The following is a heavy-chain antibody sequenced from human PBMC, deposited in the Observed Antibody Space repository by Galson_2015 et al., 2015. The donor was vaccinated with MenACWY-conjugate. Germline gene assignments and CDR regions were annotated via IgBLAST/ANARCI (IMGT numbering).Heavy chain of an antibody. CDR3: ARDDITTFGVVTLSCMDV. Sequence: SLRLSCAASGFTFSDYGMHWARQAPGKGLEWVAVIWYDGSNEYYADSVKGRFTISRDNSKNTLYLQMNSLRAEDTAVYYCARDDITTFGVVTLSCMDVWGQATTVTV. D-gene: IGHD3-3*01. CDR1: GFTFSDYG. J-gene: IGHJ6*02. V-gene: IGHV3-33*01. CDR2: IWYDGSNE.